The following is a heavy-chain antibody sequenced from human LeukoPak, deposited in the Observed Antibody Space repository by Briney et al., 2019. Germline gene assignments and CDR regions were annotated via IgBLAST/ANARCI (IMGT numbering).Heavy chain of an antibody. CDR3: ASSWAYFDS. V-gene: IGHV3-30*03. D-gene: IGHD6-13*01. CDR2: ISYDGSNK. CDR1: GFTFSSYG. J-gene: IGHJ4*02. Sequence: GGSLRLSCAASGFTFSSYGMHWVRQAPGKGLEWVAVISYDGSNKYYADSVKGRFTISRDNSKNTLYLQMNSLRAEDAAVYYCASSWAYFDSWGQGTLVTVSS.